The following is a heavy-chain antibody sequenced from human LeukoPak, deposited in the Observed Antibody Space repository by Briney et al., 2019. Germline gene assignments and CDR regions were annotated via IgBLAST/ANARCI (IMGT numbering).Heavy chain of an antibody. D-gene: IGHD6-13*01. CDR1: GFTFSSYG. Sequence: PGRSLRLSCAASGFTFSSYGMHWVRQAPGKGLEWVAVISYDGSNKYYADSVKGRFTISRDNSKNTLYLQMNSLRAEDTAVYYCAKDLDRRSSWLFDYWGQGTLVTVSS. CDR2: ISYDGSNK. J-gene: IGHJ4*02. CDR3: AKDLDRRSSWLFDY. V-gene: IGHV3-30*18.